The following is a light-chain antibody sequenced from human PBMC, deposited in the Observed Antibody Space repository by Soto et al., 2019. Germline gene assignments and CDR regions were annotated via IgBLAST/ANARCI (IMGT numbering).Light chain of an antibody. CDR1: QSVSSY. V-gene: IGKV3D-15*01. J-gene: IGKJ1*01. CDR3: QQYAISPCP. CDR2: DSS. Sequence: EIVMNQSPATVSVSKGERATLSCRASQSVSSYLAWYQQKPGQPPRLLIYDSSTRATGFPDRFSGSGSGTDFTLTIIRLEPEDFALYYCQQYAISPCPFGQGTNVDI.